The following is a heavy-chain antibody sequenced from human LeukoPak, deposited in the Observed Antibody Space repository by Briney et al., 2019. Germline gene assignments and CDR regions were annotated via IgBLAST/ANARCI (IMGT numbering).Heavy chain of an antibody. CDR1: GFTFSSYG. V-gene: IGHV3-30*02. CDR3: AKMTTVPATVY. J-gene: IGHJ4*02. CDR2: IRYDGSKK. Sequence: PGGSLRLSCAASGFTFSSYGMHWVRQAPGKGLEWVAFIRYDGSKKYYADSVKGRFTISRDNSKNTLYLQMNSLRAEDTAVYYCAKMTTVPATVYWGQGTLVTVSS. D-gene: IGHD4-17*01.